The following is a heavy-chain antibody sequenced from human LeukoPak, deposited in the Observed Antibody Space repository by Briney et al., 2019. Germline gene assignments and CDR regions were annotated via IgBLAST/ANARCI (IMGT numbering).Heavy chain of an antibody. CDR3: ARLYSGYDSSYYYSMDV. J-gene: IGHJ6*03. D-gene: IGHD5-12*01. CDR1: GYSFTRYW. Sequence: GLALQISSQGPGYSFTRYWIGWARPMPGKGREWMGIIYSGDSDTRYSPPFQGQVPIPADKSISPAYLQWSSLKASDTAMYYCARLYSGYDSSYYYSMDVWGKGTTVTVSS. CDR2: IYSGDSDT. V-gene: IGHV5-51*01.